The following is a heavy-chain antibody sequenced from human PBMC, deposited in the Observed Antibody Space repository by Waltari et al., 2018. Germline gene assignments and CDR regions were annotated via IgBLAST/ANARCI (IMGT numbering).Heavy chain of an antibody. CDR1: GFTFSSYW. J-gene: IGHJ5*02. V-gene: IGHV3-74*01. CDR2: SNSDGSST. Sequence: EVQLVESGGGLVQPGGSLRLSCAASGFTFSSYWMHWVRQAPGKGLVWVSRSNSDGSSTSYAESVKGRFTITRDNAKNTLYLQMNSLRAEDTAVYYCAIGSGSRGSRFDPWGQGTLVTVSS. CDR3: AIGSGSRGSRFDP. D-gene: IGHD3-10*01.